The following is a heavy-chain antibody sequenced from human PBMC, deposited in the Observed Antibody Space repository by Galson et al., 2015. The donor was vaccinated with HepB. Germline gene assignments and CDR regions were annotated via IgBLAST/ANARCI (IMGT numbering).Heavy chain of an antibody. Sequence: SLRLSCAASGFTFDNYAMSWVRQAPGKGLEWVSWIGGSGGSTYYADSVKGRFTISRDNSRNTLYLQMNSLRAEDTATYYCAKGPGAALAPCYFDFWGQGTLVTVSS. V-gene: IGHV3-23*01. CDR2: IGGSGGST. CDR1: GFTFDNYA. J-gene: IGHJ4*02. CDR3: AKGPGAALAPCYFDF. D-gene: IGHD3-10*01.